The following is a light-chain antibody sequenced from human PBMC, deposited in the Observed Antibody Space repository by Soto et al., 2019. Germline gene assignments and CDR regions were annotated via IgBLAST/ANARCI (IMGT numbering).Light chain of an antibody. CDR3: QQYNSYPWT. J-gene: IGKJ1*01. V-gene: IGKV1-5*01. Sequence: DIQMTQSPSTLSASVGDRVTITCRASQRISNWLAWYQQKPGKAPNLLIYHASSLESGVPSRFSGSGSGTEFTLTISSLQRDDFATYYCQQYNSYPWTFGQGTKVEIK. CDR2: HAS. CDR1: QRISNW.